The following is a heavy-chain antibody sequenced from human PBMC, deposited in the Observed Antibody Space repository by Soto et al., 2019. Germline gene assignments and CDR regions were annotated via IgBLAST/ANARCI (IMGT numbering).Heavy chain of an antibody. CDR1: GFTFSSYA. CDR2: ISGSGGST. CDR3: AKGQITFGGPIWGYYFDY. J-gene: IGHJ4*02. Sequence: GGSLRLSCAASGFTFSSYAMSWVRQAPGKGLEWVSAISGSGGSTYYADPVKGRFTISRDNSKNTLYLQMNSLRAEDTAVYYCAKGQITFGGPIWGYYFDYWGQGTLVTVS. D-gene: IGHD3-16*01. V-gene: IGHV3-23*01.